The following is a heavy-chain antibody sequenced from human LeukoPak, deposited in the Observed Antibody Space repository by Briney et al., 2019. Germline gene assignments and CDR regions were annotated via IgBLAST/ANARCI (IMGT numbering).Heavy chain of an antibody. D-gene: IGHD3-10*01. J-gene: IGHJ4*02. CDR2: IRYDGSNK. CDR1: GFTFSSYG. V-gene: IGHV3-30*02. Sequence: GGSLRLSCAASGFTFSSYGMHWVRQAPGKGLEWVAFIRYDGSNKYYADSVKGRFTISRDNSKNTLYLQMNSLRAEDTAVYYCARDGSGSYYHDYWGQGTLVTVSS. CDR3: ARDGSGSYYHDY.